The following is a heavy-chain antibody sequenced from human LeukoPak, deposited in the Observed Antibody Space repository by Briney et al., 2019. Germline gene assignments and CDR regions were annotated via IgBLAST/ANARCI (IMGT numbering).Heavy chain of an antibody. Sequence: GGSLRLSCSASGFPFSSYSMHWVRQAPGKGLEYVSAISDSGGSTYYADSVKGRFTISRDNSKNTLYLQMSSLRAEDTAVYFCVRGYTFGPYGMDVWGQGTTVTVSS. CDR3: VRGYTFGPYGMDV. V-gene: IGHV3-64D*09. CDR1: GFPFSSYS. D-gene: IGHD5-18*01. J-gene: IGHJ6*02. CDR2: ISDSGGST.